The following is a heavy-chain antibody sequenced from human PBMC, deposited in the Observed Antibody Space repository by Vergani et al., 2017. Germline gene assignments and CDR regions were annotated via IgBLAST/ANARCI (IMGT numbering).Heavy chain of an antibody. J-gene: IGHJ4*02. CDR1: GGSFSGYY. Sequence: QVQLQQWGAGLLKPSETLSLTCAVYGGSFSGYYWSWIRQPPGKGLEWIGEINHSGSTNYNPSLKSRVTISVDTSKNQFSLKLSSVTAADTAVYYCARDSDSSSPAIDYWGQGTLVTVSS. CDR2: INHSGST. D-gene: IGHD6-13*01. V-gene: IGHV4-34*01. CDR3: ARDSDSSSPAIDY.